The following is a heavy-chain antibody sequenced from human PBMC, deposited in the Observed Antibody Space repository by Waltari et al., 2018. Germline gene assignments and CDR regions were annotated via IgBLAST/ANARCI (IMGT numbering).Heavy chain of an antibody. CDR2: INHSGST. D-gene: IGHD3-10*01. V-gene: IGHV4-34*01. J-gene: IGHJ4*02. Sequence: QVQLQQWGAGLLKPSETLSLTCAVYGGSFSGYYWSWIRQPPGKGLEWIGEINHSGSTNYNPSLKSRVTISVDTSKNQFSLKLSSVTAADTAVYYCATLGCYYYGSGSYDGWGQGTLVTVSS. CDR3: ATLGCYYYGSGSYDG. CDR1: GGSFSGYY.